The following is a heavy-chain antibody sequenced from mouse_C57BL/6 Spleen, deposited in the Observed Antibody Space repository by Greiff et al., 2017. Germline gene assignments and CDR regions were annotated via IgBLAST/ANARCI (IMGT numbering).Heavy chain of an antibody. Sequence: QVQLQQSGAELVKPGASVKISCKASGYAFSSYWMNWVKQRPGKGLEWIGQIYPGDGDTNYNGKFKGKATLTADKSSSTAYMQLSSLTSEHSAVYFCAREGDYDGFDDWGQGTTLTVSS. CDR3: AREGDYDGFDD. V-gene: IGHV1-80*01. D-gene: IGHD2-4*01. CDR1: GYAFSSYW. J-gene: IGHJ2*01. CDR2: IYPGDGDT.